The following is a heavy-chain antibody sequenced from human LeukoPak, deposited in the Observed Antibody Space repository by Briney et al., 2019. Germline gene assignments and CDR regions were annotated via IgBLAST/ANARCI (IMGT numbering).Heavy chain of an antibody. CDR1: GYSFTNYW. V-gene: IGHV5-10-1*01. CDR3: ARLSLGSGDHHLSLYY. Sequence: GESLKISFKGSGYSFTNYWITWVRQMPGKGLEWMGRIDPRDSYTNYNPSFQGHVTISADKSISTAYLQWSSLQASDTAIYYCARLSLGSGDHHLSLYYWGQGTLVTVSS. D-gene: IGHD1-26*01. J-gene: IGHJ4*02. CDR2: IDPRDSYT.